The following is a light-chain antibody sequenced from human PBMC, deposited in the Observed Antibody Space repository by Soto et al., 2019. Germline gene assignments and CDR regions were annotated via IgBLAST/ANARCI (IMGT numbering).Light chain of an antibody. V-gene: IGLV1-44*01. Sequence: QSVLTQPPSESGAPGQRVTISCSGSSSNIGSNSVNWYQQVAGTAPKLLIYCNNQRPSGVPHRFSDSKSGTSASLAISGLQSEDEADYYCSTWDDSLDGVVFGGGTKVTVL. CDR1: SSNIGSNS. CDR2: CNN. CDR3: STWDDSLDGVV. J-gene: IGLJ2*01.